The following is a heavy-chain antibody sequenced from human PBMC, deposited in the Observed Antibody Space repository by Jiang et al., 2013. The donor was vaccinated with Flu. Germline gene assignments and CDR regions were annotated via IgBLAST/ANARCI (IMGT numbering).Heavy chain of an antibody. V-gene: IGHV3-30*18. D-gene: IGHD5-24*01. J-gene: IGHJ3*02. CDR1: GFTFSDSG. CDR2: VSYDGSNT. Sequence: VVQPGRSLRLSCSASGFTFSDSGMHWVRQAPGKGLEWVAVVSYDGSNTFYADSVKGRLTISRDNFKSTLYLQMNSLKPEDTAVYYCAKGLTDGSNSFWAFHIWGQGTLVTVSS. CDR3: AKGLTDGSNSFWAFHI.